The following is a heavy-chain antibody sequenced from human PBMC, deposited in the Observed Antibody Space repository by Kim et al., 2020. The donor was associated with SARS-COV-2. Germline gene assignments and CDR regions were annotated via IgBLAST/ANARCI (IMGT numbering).Heavy chain of an antibody. D-gene: IGHD1-26*01. J-gene: IGHJ4*02. CDR1: GFTFSSYG. CDR3: AKGEMTLYY. V-gene: IGHV3-30*18. CDR2: ISYDGSNK. Sequence: GGSLRLSCAASGFTFSSYGMHWVRQAPGKGLEWVAVISYDGSNKYYADSVKGRFTISRDNSKNTLYLQMNSLRAEDTAVYYCAKGEMTLYYWGQGTLVTVSS.